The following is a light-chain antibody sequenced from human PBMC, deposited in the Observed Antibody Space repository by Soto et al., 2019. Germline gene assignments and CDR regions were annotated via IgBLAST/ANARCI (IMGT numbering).Light chain of an antibody. CDR3: QQDSSWPLT. J-gene: IGKJ4*01. CDR1: QDIRSS. V-gene: IGKV3-15*01. Sequence: EIVMTQSPATLSVSPGERVTLSCRASQDIRSSLAWYQQKPGQAPRLLIYGASIRATGVPATFSGSGSGTEFTLSISSLQSEHLGVYYCQQDSSWPLTFGGGTKVDIE. CDR2: GAS.